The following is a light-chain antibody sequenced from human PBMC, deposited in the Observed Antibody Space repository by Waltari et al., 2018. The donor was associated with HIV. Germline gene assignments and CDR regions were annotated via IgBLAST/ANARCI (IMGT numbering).Light chain of an antibody. J-gene: IGLJ2*01. Sequence: QSALTQPASVSGSPGQSITVSCTGTSSDVGGFNYVSWYQHHPGKAPKLLIYDVSVRPSVVSDRYSGSKSGNTASLTISGLRAEDEADYYCVSYTSSNTLVFGGGTKLTVL. CDR1: SSDVGGFNY. CDR2: DVS. V-gene: IGLV2-14*03. CDR3: VSYTSSNTLV.